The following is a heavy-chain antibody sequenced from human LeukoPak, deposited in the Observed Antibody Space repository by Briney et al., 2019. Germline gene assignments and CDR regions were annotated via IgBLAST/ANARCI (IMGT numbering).Heavy chain of an antibody. J-gene: IGHJ6*03. Sequence: GGSLRLSCAASGFTFSSYWMSWVRQAPGKGLEWVANIKQDGSEKYYVDSVKGRFTISRDNAKNSLYLQMNSLRAEDTAVYYCARVTGERYYDFWSGCSPLGIGYYYYMDVWGKGTTVTVSS. CDR3: ARVTGERYYDFWSGCSPLGIGYYYYMDV. CDR2: IKQDGSEK. D-gene: IGHD3-3*01. V-gene: IGHV3-7*01. CDR1: GFTFSSYW.